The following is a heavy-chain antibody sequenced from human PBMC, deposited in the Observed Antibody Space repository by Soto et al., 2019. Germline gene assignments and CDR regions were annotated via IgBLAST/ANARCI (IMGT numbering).Heavy chain of an antibody. J-gene: IGHJ4*02. D-gene: IGHD6-13*01. CDR3: ARDPWQGAAAPFDS. V-gene: IGHV3-11*06. CDR1: GFIFSDYY. CDR2: ISNSGSDT. Sequence: GGSLRLSCAASGFIFSDYYMTWIRQAPGKGMEWVSYISNSGSDTDYADSVKGRFTISRDNAKNSLYLQMNSLTAEDTALYYCARDPWQGAAAPFDSWGRGTLVTVSS.